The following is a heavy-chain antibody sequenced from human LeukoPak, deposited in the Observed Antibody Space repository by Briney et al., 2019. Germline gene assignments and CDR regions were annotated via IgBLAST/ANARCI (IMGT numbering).Heavy chain of an antibody. D-gene: IGHD1-26*01. CDR3: ARGPVVGGSYSGPDY. CDR1: GFTFSDYY. Sequence: PGGSLRLSCAASGFTFSDYYMSWIRQAPGKGLEWVSYISSSSSYIYYADSVKGRFTISRDNAKNSLYLQMNSLRAEDTAVYYCARGPVVGGSYSGPDYWGQGTLVTVSS. CDR2: ISSSSSYI. J-gene: IGHJ4*02. V-gene: IGHV3-11*06.